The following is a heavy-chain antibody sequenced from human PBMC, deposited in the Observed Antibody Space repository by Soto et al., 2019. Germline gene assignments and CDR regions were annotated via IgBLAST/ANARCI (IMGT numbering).Heavy chain of an antibody. CDR3: ARLGYCSSTSCYSVYYYYGMDV. J-gene: IGHJ6*04. D-gene: IGHD2-2*01. CDR2: IIPIFGTA. V-gene: IGHV1-69*13. CDR1: GGTVSSYA. Sequence: SVKVSCKASGGTVSSYAISWVRQAPGQGLEWMGGIIPIFGTANYAQKFQGRVTITADESTSTAYMELSSLRSEDTAVYYCARLGYCSSTSCYSVYYYYGMDVWGKGTTVTVSS.